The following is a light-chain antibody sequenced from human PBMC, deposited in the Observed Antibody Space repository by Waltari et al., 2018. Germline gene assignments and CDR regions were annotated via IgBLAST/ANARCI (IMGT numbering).Light chain of an antibody. Sequence: SYELTQPPSLSLSPVQPARITCSGEALPRQFTSWYQQRPGQAPIMLMYRDTERPSVIPERFSGSSSGTIVTLTITGVQAEDEADYYCQSTDSSGSFVVFGGGTRMTVL. J-gene: IGLJ2*01. CDR2: RDT. CDR1: ALPRQF. CDR3: QSTDSSGSFVV. V-gene: IGLV3-25*03.